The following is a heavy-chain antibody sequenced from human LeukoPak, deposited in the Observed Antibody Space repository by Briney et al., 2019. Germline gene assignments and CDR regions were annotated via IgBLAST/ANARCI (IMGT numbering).Heavy chain of an antibody. CDR1: GFRFNTYA. CDR2: ISSSGSPI. Sequence: GGSLRLSCAASGFRFNTYAMVWVRQAPGKGLEWVSYISSSGSPIYYADSVRGRFTISRDNAKNSLYLQMNSLRGEDTALYYCASGILGSGSYYSDYWGQGTLVTVSS. J-gene: IGHJ4*02. V-gene: IGHV3-48*03. D-gene: IGHD3-10*01. CDR3: ASGILGSGSYYSDY.